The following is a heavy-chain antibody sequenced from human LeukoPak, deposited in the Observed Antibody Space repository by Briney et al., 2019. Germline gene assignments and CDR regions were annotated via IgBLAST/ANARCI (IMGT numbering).Heavy chain of an antibody. CDR2: IKQDGSEK. Sequence: TGGSLRLSCAASGFTFSSYGMHWVRQAPGKGLEWVANIKQDGSEKYYVDSVKGRFTISRDNAKNSLYLQMNSLRAEDTAVYYCARGQRGYQLLYYYYYMDVWGKGTTVTVSS. CDR3: ARGQRGYQLLYYYYYMDV. D-gene: IGHD2-2*01. CDR1: GFTFSSYG. V-gene: IGHV3-7*01. J-gene: IGHJ6*03.